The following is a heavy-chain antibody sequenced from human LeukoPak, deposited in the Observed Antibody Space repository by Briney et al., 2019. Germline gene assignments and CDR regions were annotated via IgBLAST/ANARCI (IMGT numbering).Heavy chain of an antibody. Sequence: SETLSLTFRVSGGSLSNYYWSWIRQPPGKPLEGIGDIHYSGTTNYNPSLKSRVTISVDTSKNQFPLKLRSVTAADPAVYYCARDQIVVAGNWFDPWGQGTLVTVSS. D-gene: IGHD6-13*01. J-gene: IGHJ5*02. CDR2: IHYSGTT. CDR1: GGSLSNYY. V-gene: IGHV4-59*01. CDR3: ARDQIVVAGNWFDP.